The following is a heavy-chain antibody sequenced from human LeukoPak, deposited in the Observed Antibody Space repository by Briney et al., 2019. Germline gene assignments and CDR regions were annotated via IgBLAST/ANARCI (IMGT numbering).Heavy chain of an antibody. D-gene: IGHD3-16*02. CDR1: GGSISSYY. V-gene: IGHV4-59*01. Sequence: SETLSLTCTVSGGSISSYYWSWIRQPPGKGLEWIGYIYYSGSTNYNPSLKSRVTISVDTSKNQLSLKLSSVTAADTAVYYCARLYDYVWGSYLPSRGYFDYWGQGTLVTVSS. CDR3: ARLYDYVWGSYLPSRGYFDY. CDR2: IYYSGST. J-gene: IGHJ4*02.